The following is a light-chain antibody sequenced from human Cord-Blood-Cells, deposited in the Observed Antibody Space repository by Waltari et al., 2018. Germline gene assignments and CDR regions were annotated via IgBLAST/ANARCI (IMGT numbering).Light chain of an antibody. CDR3: QQYNSYSFT. CDR2: KAS. Sequence: DIQMTQSPSTLPASVGDRVTITCRASQSISSWLAWYQQKPGKAPKLLIYKASSLESGVPSRFSGSGSGTEFTLTISSLQPDDFATYYCQQYNSYSFTFGPGTKVDIK. J-gene: IGKJ3*01. CDR1: QSISSW. V-gene: IGKV1-5*03.